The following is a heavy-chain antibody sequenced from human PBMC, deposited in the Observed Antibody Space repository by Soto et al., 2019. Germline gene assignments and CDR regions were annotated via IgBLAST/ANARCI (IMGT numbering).Heavy chain of an antibody. J-gene: IGHJ6*02. CDR3: ARVNSNYYGMDV. CDR1: GFTVSSNY. Sequence: EVQLVDSEGDLVQPGGSLRLSCAASGFTVSSNYMSWFRQAPGKGLEWVSVMYNSGDTYYADSVKGRFTISRDNSKNTLDLQMNSLRAEDTAIYYCARVNSNYYGMDVWGQGTTVTVSS. V-gene: IGHV3-66*01. CDR2: MYNSGDT. D-gene: IGHD1-7*01.